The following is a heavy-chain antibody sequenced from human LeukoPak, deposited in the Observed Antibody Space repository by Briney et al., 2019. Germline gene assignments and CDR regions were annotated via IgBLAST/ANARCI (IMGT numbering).Heavy chain of an antibody. J-gene: IGHJ4*02. V-gene: IGHV4-34*01. Sequence: SETLSLTCAVYGGSFSGYYWSWIRQPPGKELEWIGEINHSGSTNYNPSLKSRVTISVDTSKNQFSLKVSSVTAADTAVYYCARGSHSGWHFDHWGQGTLVTVSS. CDR1: GGSFSGYY. CDR3: ARGSHSGWHFDH. D-gene: IGHD6-19*01. CDR2: INHSGST.